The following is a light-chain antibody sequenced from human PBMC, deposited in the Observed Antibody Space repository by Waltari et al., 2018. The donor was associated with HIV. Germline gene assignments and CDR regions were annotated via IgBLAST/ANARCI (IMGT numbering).Light chain of an antibody. CDR3: LSYTITNTLV. CDR1: SSDIGGPYS. CDR2: AVT. V-gene: IGLV2-14*01. Sequence: QSALTQPASVSGSPGQSITISCTGTSSDIGGPYSVSWYQQLPGKAPKLMIYAVTYRPSGVSNRFSGSKSGNTASLTISGLQGEDEADYYCLSYTITNTLVFGGGTKLTVL. J-gene: IGLJ3*02.